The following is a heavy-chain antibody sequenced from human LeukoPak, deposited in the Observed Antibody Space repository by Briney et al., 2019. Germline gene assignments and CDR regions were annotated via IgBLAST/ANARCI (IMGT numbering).Heavy chain of an antibody. CDR3: ARDSSEVPEGWLAY. CDR2: ISASGRST. V-gene: IGHV3-23*01. D-gene: IGHD6-19*01. CDR1: GFTFSNYA. J-gene: IGHJ4*02. Sequence: GGSLRLSCAASGFTFSNYAMTWVRQAPGKGLEWVSTISASGRSTYYADSVKGRFTISRDNSKNTLYLQMNSLRAEDTAVYYCARDSSEVPEGWLAYWGQGTLVTVSS.